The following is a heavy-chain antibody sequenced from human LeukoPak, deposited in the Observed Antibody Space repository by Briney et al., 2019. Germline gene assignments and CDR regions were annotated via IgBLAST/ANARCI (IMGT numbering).Heavy chain of an antibody. CDR1: GFTFSDYY. J-gene: IGHJ5*02. D-gene: IGHD2/OR15-2a*01. CDR2: INHSGST. V-gene: IGHV4-34*01. CDR3: ARSSASMSRGLWFDP. Sequence: PGGSLRLSCAASGFTFSDYYMSWIRQPPGKGLEWIGEINHSGSTNYNPSLKSRVTISVDTSKNQFSLKLSSVTAADTAVYYCARSSASMSRGLWFDPWGQGTLVTVSS.